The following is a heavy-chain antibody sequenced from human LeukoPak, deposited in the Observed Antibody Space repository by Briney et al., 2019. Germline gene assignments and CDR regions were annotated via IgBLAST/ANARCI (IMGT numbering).Heavy chain of an antibody. J-gene: IGHJ6*03. CDR3: ARRTWGIRVSDFFYYMDV. V-gene: IGHV3-7*01. Sequence: PGGSLRLSCAASGFTFNNYWMSWVRQAPGKGLEWVANIKQDGSEKYYVDSVKGRFTISRDNAKNSLYLPMNSLRAEDTAVYYCARRTWGIRVSDFFYYMDVWGKGTTVTISS. CDR2: IKQDGSEK. D-gene: IGHD3-16*01. CDR1: GFTFNNYW.